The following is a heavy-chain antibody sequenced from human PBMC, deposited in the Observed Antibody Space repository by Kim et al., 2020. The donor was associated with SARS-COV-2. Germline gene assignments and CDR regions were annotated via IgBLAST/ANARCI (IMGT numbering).Heavy chain of an antibody. Sequence: SETLSLTCTVSGGSISSYYWSWIRQPPGKGLEWIGYIYYSGSTNYNPSLKSRVTISVDTSKNQFSLKLSSVTAADTAVYYCARNHRSSGWYNERAGWFDPWGQGTLVTVSS. D-gene: IGHD6-19*01. J-gene: IGHJ5*02. CDR1: GGSISSYY. CDR3: ARNHRSSGWYNERAGWFDP. CDR2: IYYSGST. V-gene: IGHV4-59*08.